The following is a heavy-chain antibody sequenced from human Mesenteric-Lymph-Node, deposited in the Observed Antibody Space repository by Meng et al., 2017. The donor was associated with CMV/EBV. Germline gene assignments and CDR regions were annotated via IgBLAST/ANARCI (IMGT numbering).Heavy chain of an antibody. D-gene: IGHD3-3*02. Sequence: SETLSLTCTVSGGSISSSSYYWGWIRQPPGKGLEWIGSIYYSGSTYYNPSLKSRVTISVDTSKNQFSLKLSSVTAADTAAYYCARHISSPLGRWFDPWGQGTLVTVSS. J-gene: IGHJ5*02. CDR2: IYYSGST. V-gene: IGHV4-39*01. CDR1: GGSISSSSYY. CDR3: ARHISSPLGRWFDP.